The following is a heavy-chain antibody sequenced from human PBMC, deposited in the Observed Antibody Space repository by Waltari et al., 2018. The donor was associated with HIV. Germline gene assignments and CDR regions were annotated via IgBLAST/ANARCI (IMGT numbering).Heavy chain of an antibody. CDR1: GGSISSGGYY. CDR3: ARELWGALGGYFDY. D-gene: IGHD1-26*01. V-gene: IGHV4-31*03. J-gene: IGHJ4*02. CDR2: IYYGGST. Sequence: QVQLQESGPGLVKPSQTLSLTCTVSGGSISSGGYYWSWIRQHPGQGLEWIGYIYYGGSTYYNPALKSRVTRSVDTSKNQFSRKLISVTAADTAVYYCARELWGALGGYFDYWGQGTLVTVSS.